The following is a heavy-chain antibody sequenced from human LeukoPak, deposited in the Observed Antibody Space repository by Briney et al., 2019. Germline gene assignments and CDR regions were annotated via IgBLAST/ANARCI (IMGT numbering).Heavy chain of an antibody. V-gene: IGHV3-48*03. CDR3: ATAVI. CDR2: VSKSGGTM. CDR1: GFTFSSYE. Sequence: GGSLRLSCEASGFTFSSYEMNWFRQAPGKGLEWVSYVSKSGGTMKNADSVKGRFTVSRDNAKNSLYLQMNSLTAEDAAVYYCATAVIRGRGTLVTVSS. J-gene: IGHJ3*02.